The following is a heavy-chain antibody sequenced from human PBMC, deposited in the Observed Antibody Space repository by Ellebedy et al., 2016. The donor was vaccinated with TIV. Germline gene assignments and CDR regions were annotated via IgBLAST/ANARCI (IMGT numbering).Heavy chain of an antibody. D-gene: IGHD1-7*01. J-gene: IGHJ4*02. CDR3: ARDWNSVAD. CDR2: ISIDGSGT. V-gene: IGHV3-74*01. Sequence: GGSLRLXXAASGLTFSSHAMHWVRQAPGKGLVWVSRISIDGSGTTYAESVKGRFTSSRDNAKNTLYLQMNSLRDEDTAVYYCARDWNSVADWGQGTLVTVSS. CDR1: GLTFSSHA.